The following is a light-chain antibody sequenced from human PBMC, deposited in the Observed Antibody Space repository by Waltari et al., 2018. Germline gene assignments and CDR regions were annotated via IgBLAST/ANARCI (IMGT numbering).Light chain of an antibody. CDR1: QSISSW. J-gene: IGKJ1*01. CDR2: KAS. CDR3: QQYNSYAWT. Sequence: DIQMIQSPSTLSASVGDRVTITCRASQSISSWLAWYQQKPGKAPKLLIYKASSLESGVPSTFSGSGSGTEFTLTLSSLQPDDFATYYCQQYNSYAWTFGQGTKVEIK. V-gene: IGKV1-5*03.